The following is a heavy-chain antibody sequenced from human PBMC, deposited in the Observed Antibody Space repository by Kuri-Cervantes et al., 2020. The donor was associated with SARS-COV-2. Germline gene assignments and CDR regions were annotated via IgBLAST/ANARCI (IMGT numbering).Heavy chain of an antibody. V-gene: IGHV1-69*13. CDR3: ARETFLTRGPMPAPLLDY. D-gene: IGHD3-9*01. J-gene: IGHJ4*02. CDR2: IIPIFGTA. Sequence: SVKVSCKASGGTFSSYAISWVRQAPGRGLEWMGGIIPIFGTANYAQKFQGRVTITADESTSTAYMELSSLRSEDTAVYYCARETFLTRGPMPAPLLDYWGQGTLVTVSS. CDR1: GGTFSSYA.